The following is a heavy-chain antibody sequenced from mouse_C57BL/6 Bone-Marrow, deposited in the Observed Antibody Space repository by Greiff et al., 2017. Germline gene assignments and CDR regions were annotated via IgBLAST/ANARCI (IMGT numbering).Heavy chain of an antibody. CDR3: ARPLRYLGY. D-gene: IGHD1-1*01. Sequence: VQLVESGGDLVKPGGSLKLSCEASGFTFSSYGMYWVRQTPDKRLVWVANISSGGGYTYSPDSVKGRCNICRDKAKNTLYMQMSRLKSEDTAMYYCARPLRYLGYWGQGTTLTVTT. CDR1: GFTFSSYG. CDR2: ISSGGGYT. V-gene: IGHV5-6*01. J-gene: IGHJ2*01.